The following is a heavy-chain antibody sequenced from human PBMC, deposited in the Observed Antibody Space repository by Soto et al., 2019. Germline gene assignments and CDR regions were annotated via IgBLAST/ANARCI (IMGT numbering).Heavy chain of an antibody. CDR2: MSHIGSV. Sequence: QVLLQESGPGLVQPSGTLSLSCVVSGVSIGSNYYWGWVRQPPGKGLEWLGDMSHIGSVNYNPSLKSRVTISMEKSQNQFSLKLNSVTASDTAVYSCARRLGWYAIAYWGQGTLVIVSS. CDR1: GVSIGSNYY. J-gene: IGHJ4*02. CDR3: ARRLGWYAIAY. D-gene: IGHD6-19*01. V-gene: IGHV4-4*02.